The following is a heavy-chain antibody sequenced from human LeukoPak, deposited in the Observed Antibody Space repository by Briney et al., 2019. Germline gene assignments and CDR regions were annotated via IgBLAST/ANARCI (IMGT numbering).Heavy chain of an antibody. CDR2: IYTSGST. V-gene: IGHV4-61*02. Sequence: SETLSLTCTVSGGSISSGSYYWSWIRQPAGKGLEWIGRIYTSGSTNYNPSLKSRVTMSVDTSKNQFSLELSSVTAADTAVYYCARDGMGIAAAIDYWGQGTLVTVSS. J-gene: IGHJ4*02. CDR1: GGSISSGSYY. D-gene: IGHD6-13*01. CDR3: ARDGMGIAAAIDY.